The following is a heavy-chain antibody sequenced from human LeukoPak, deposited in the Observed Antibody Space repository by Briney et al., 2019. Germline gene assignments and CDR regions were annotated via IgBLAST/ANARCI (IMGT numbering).Heavy chain of an antibody. V-gene: IGHV3-21*01. CDR1: GFTFSSYS. CDR3: ARDSSSWYYIWFDH. D-gene: IGHD6-13*01. Sequence: GGSLRLSCAASGFTFSSYSMNWVRQAPGKGLEWVSSISSSSSYIYYADSVKGRFTISRDNAKNSLYLQMNSLRAEDTAVYYCARDSSSWYYIWFDHWGQGTLVTVSS. CDR2: ISSSSSYI. J-gene: IGHJ5*02.